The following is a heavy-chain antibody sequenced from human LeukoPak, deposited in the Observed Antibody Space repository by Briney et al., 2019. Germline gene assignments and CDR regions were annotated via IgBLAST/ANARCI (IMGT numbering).Heavy chain of an antibody. V-gene: IGHV3-53*01. CDR2: IHSGGST. D-gene: IGHD1-26*01. Sequence: GGSLRLSCAASGFTFSSYSMSWVRQAPGKGLEWVSVIHSGGSTHYADSVKGRFTISRDNSKNTLYLQMNSLRADDTAVYYCARVGSTLPFDYWGQGTLVTVSS. J-gene: IGHJ4*02. CDR1: GFTFSSYS. CDR3: ARVGSTLPFDY.